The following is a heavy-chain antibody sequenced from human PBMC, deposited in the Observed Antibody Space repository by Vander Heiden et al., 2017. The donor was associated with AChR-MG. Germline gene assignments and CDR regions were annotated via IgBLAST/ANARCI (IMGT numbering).Heavy chain of an antibody. CDR2: ISGSGGST. V-gene: IGHV3-23*01. D-gene: IGHD2-15*01. CDR1: GFTFSSYA. Sequence: EVQLLESGGGLVQPGGSLRLSCAASGFTFSSYAMSWVRQAPGKGLEWVSAISGSGGSTYYADSVKGRFTISRDNSKNTLYLQMNSLRAEDTAVYYCANSYCSGGSCYSHYYYGMDVWGQGTTVTVSS. J-gene: IGHJ6*02. CDR3: ANSYCSGGSCYSHYYYGMDV.